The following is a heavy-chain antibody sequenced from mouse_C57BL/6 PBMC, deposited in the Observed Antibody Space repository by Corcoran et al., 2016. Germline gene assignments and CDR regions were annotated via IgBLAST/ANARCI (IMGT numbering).Heavy chain of an antibody. V-gene: IGHV1-19*01. CDR2: INPYNGGT. Sequence: EVQLQQSGPVLVKPGASVKMSCKASGYTFTDYYMNWVKQSHGKSLEWIGVINPYNGGTSYNQKFKGKATLTVDKSSSTAYMELNSLTSEDSAVYYCARDDYDEEWYYFDYWGQGTTLTVSS. CDR3: ARDDYDEEWYYFDY. CDR1: GYTFTDYY. J-gene: IGHJ2*01. D-gene: IGHD2-4*01.